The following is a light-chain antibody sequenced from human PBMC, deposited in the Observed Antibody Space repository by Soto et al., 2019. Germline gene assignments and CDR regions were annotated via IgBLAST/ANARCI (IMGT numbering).Light chain of an antibody. V-gene: IGKV3-11*01. CDR3: QQRSNWPAIT. Sequence: EIVLTQSPATLSLSPGERATLSCRASQSVSSYLAWYQQKPGQDPRLLIYDASNRATGIPARFSGSGTGTDFTLTISSLETEHFAVYYCQQRSNWPAITFGQGTRLEIK. CDR1: QSVSSY. J-gene: IGKJ5*01. CDR2: DAS.